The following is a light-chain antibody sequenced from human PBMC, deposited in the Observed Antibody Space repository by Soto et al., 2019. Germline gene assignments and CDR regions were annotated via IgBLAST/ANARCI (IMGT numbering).Light chain of an antibody. J-gene: IGKJ4*01. V-gene: IGKV1-5*01. CDR3: QQHNTYSFT. CDR2: ASS. CDR1: QSISSW. Sequence: DIQLPGSASTLSAPVGDRVTITCLASQSISSWLAWYQQKPGKAPKLLIYASSCLAGGLPPRLSGHASGPECTLTITGLPPDASATYSRQQHNTYSFTFGGGTKVDIK.